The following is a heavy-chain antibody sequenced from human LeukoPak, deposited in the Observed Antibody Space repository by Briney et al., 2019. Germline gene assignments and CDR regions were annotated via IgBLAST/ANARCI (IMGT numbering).Heavy chain of an antibody. CDR1: GFSFSIYS. CDR3: ARPAYCGGNCYYFPDY. J-gene: IGHJ4*02. Sequence: PGGSLRLSCAASGFSFSIYSMNWVRQAPGKGLEWVSHIDSSGTIYYADSVKGRATISRDNAKNSLYLQMNSLRAEDTAVYYCARPAYCGGNCYYFPDYWGQGTLVTVSS. V-gene: IGHV3-48*04. CDR2: IDSSGTI. D-gene: IGHD2-21*02.